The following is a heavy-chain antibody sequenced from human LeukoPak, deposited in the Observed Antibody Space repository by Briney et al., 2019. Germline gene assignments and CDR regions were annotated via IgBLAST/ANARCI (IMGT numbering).Heavy chain of an antibody. D-gene: IGHD2/OR15-2a*01. V-gene: IGHV3-53*01. CDR3: VSFFNVLGDY. CDR1: GFTVSSNS. CDR2: IYTTGNT. Sequence: PGGSLRLSCTVSGFTVSSNSMSWVRQAPGKGLEWVSFIYTTGNTHNSDSVKGRSTISRDNAKNSLHLQMNSLRAEDSAVYYCVSFFNVLGDYWGPGTLVTVSS. J-gene: IGHJ4*02.